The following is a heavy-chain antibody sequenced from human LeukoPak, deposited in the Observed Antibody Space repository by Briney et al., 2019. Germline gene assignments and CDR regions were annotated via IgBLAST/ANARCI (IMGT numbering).Heavy chain of an antibody. J-gene: IGHJ4*02. CDR3: ARDPYAYDILTGRL. CDR2: IKQDGSEK. CDR1: GFTFSSYW. D-gene: IGHD3-9*01. Sequence: GGSLRLSCAASGFTFSSYWMSRVRQAPGKGLEWVANIKQDGSEKYYVDSVKGRFTISRDNAKNSLYLQMNSLRAEDTAVYYCARDPYAYDILTGRLWGQGTLVTVSS. V-gene: IGHV3-7*01.